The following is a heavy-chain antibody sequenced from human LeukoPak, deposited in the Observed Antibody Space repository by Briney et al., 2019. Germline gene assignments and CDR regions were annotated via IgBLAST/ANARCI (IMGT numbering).Heavy chain of an antibody. CDR1: GVTFSSYA. V-gene: IGHV1-69*05. CDR3: ARGIAAAGRGNWSDP. D-gene: IGHD6-13*01. CDR2: IIPIFGTA. J-gene: IGHJ5*02. Sequence: SVKVSCKASGVTFSSYAISWVRQAPGQGLEWMGGIIPIFGTANCAHKFEGRVTISMYESASTAYMELSSLVSEDTALYYCARGIAAAGRGNWSDPSGQGTLVTASS.